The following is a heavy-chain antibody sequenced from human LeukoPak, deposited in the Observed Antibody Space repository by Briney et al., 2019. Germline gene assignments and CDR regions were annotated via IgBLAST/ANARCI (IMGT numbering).Heavy chain of an antibody. CDR1: GDPMSSSV. J-gene: IGHJ4*02. Sequence: SETLSLTCSVSGDPMSSSVWSWIRQPAGKGLEWMGRIYTSGRINHNPALKNRVTIILDTSTKQFSLKQITVIAADAAAYYCSGAATGFGGTCPLDFWGEGT. V-gene: IGHV4-4*07. CDR2: IYTSGRI. CDR3: SGAATGFGGTCPLDF. D-gene: IGHD3-10*01.